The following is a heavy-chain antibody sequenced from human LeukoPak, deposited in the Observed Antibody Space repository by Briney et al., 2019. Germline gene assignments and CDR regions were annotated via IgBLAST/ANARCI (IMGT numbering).Heavy chain of an antibody. CDR2: VYSSGNT. CDR3: ARTLVPGVRGAFDI. Sequence: PSETLSLTCTVSGGSMNGYYWSWIRPPAGKGLEWIGRVYSSGNTNYAPSLQSRVTMSIDTSNNHFSLRLNFVTAADTAIYYCARTLVPGVRGAFDIWGRGTMVTVSS. CDR1: GGSMNGYY. J-gene: IGHJ3*02. D-gene: IGHD2-2*01. V-gene: IGHV4-4*07.